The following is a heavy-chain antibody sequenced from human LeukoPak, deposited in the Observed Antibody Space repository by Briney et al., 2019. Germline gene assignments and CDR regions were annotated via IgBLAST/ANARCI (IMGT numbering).Heavy chain of an antibody. Sequence: ASVKVSCKASGYTFTSYGISWVRQAPGQGLEWMGWTSAYNGNTNYAQKLQGRVTMTTDTSTSTAYMELRSLRSDDTAVYYCARDSSGWYGYYYYMDVWGKGTTVTISS. V-gene: IGHV1-18*01. CDR2: TSAYNGNT. J-gene: IGHJ6*03. CDR3: ARDSSGWYGYYYYMDV. CDR1: GYTFTSYG. D-gene: IGHD6-19*01.